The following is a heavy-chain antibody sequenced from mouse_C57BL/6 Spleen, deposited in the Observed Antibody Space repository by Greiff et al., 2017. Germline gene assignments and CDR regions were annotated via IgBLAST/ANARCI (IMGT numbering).Heavy chain of an antibody. Sequence: EVKVVESGGGLVQPGGSLSLSCAASGFTFTDYYMSWVRQPPGKALEWLGFIRNKANGYTTEYSASVKGRFTISRDNSQSILYLQMNALRAEDSATYYCARYRDYDGSWFAYWGQGTLGTVSA. J-gene: IGHJ3*01. CDR2: IRNKANGYTT. CDR1: GFTFTDYY. CDR3: ARYRDYDGSWFAY. V-gene: IGHV7-3*01. D-gene: IGHD1-2*01.